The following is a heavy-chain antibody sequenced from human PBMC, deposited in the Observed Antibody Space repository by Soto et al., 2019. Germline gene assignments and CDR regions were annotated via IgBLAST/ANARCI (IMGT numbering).Heavy chain of an antibody. J-gene: IGHJ4*02. D-gene: IGHD5-18*01. CDR3: GRDGALGDTAVVDS. Sequence: QVQLVESGGGVVQPGKSLRLSCTASGFTFSTYGMHWVRQAPGKGLEWVAVIWYDGSNKYHGDSLKGRFTISRDNSKNTLYLQMNNLRAEDTAVYYCGRDGALGDTAVVDSWGQGTLVTVSS. V-gene: IGHV3-33*01. CDR1: GFTFSTYG. CDR2: IWYDGSNK.